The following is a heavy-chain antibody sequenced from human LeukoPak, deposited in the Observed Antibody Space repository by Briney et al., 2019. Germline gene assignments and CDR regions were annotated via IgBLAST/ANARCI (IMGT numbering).Heavy chain of an antibody. D-gene: IGHD3-3*01. CDR2: INPNSGGT. Sequence: ASGKVSCKASGYTFTGYYMHWVRHAPGQGLEWMGWINPNSGGTNYAQKFQGRVTMTRDTSISTAYMELSRLRSDDTAVYYCARVEMYYDFWSGYRYNWFDPWGQGTLLTVPS. V-gene: IGHV1-2*02. J-gene: IGHJ5*02. CDR1: GYTFTGYY. CDR3: ARVEMYYDFWSGYRYNWFDP.